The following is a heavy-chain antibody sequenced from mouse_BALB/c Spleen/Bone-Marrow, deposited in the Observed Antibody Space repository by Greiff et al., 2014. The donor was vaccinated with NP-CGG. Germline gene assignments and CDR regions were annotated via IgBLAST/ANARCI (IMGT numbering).Heavy chain of an antibody. Sequence: QVQLQQSGAELVKPGASVKLSCKSSGYTFTSYYMYWVKQRPGQGLEWIGGINPSNGGTNFNEKFKSKATLTVDKSSSTAYMQLSSLTSEDSAVYYCTRERTFFAYWGQGTLVTVAA. J-gene: IGHJ3*01. CDR3: TRERTFFAY. V-gene: IGHV1S81*02. CDR1: GYTFTSYY. CDR2: INPSNGGT.